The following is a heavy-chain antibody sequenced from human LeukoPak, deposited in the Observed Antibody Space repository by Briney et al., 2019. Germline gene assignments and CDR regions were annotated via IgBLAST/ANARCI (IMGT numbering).Heavy chain of an antibody. D-gene: IGHD4-17*01. Sequence: GASVKVSCKASGYTFTSYYMHWVRQAPGQGLEWMGIINPSGGSTSYAQKFQGRVTMARDTSTSTVYMELGSLRSEDTAVYYCARDWTTVTPVYYYGMDVWGQGTTVTVSS. CDR2: INPSGGST. CDR3: ARDWTTVTPVYYYGMDV. J-gene: IGHJ6*02. V-gene: IGHV1-46*01. CDR1: GYTFTSYY.